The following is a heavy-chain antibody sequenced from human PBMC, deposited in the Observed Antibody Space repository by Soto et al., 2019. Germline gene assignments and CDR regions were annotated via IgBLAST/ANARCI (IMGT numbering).Heavy chain of an antibody. V-gene: IGHV1-24*01. Sequence: ASVKVSCKASGYTFTSYAMHWVRQAPGKGLEWMGCFNPEDGKTIYSQKFQGRVTMTEDTSTDTAYMELSSLRSEDTAVYYCATGSVTDYYYYGMDVWGQGTTVTVSS. CDR2: FNPEDGKT. J-gene: IGHJ6*02. D-gene: IGHD4-4*01. CDR1: GYTFTSYA. CDR3: ATGSVTDYYYYGMDV.